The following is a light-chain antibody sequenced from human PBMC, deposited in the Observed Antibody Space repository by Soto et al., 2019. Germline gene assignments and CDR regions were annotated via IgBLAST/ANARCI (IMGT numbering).Light chain of an antibody. CDR2: WAS. CDR1: QSVLYSSNNKNY. CDR3: QHYNSYSEA. Sequence: DIVMTQSPDSLAVSLGERATINCKSSQSVLYSSNNKNYLAWYQQKPGQPPKLLIYWASTRESGVPDRFSGGGSGTEFTLTISSLQPDDFATYYCQHYNSYSEAFGQGTKVDI. J-gene: IGKJ1*01. V-gene: IGKV4-1*01.